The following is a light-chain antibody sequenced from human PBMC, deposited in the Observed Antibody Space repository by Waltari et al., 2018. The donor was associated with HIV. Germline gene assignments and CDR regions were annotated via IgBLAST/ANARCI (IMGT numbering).Light chain of an antibody. CDR3: ATWDDSLNSFWV. CDR1: SSKIGNNF. CDR2: RND. Sequence: QSVLTQPPSASGTPGQRVVISCSGGSSKIGNNFVYWYQQLPGSTPKLLIYRNDQRPSGVSDRFSGSKSGTSASLAISGLRSEDEADYYCATWDDSLNSFWVFGGGTKVTVL. V-gene: IGLV1-47*01. J-gene: IGLJ3*02.